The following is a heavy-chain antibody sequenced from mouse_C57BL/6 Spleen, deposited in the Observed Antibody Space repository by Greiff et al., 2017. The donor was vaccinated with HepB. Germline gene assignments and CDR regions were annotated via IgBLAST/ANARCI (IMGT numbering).Heavy chain of an antibody. D-gene: IGHD1-1*01. Sequence: EVMLVESGGGLVKPGGSLKLSCAASGFTFSDYGMHWVRQAPEKGLEWVAYISSGSSTIYYADTVKGRFTISRDNAKNTLFLQMTSLRSEDTAMYYCAIYYYGSSYRGAMDYWGQGTSVTVSS. J-gene: IGHJ4*01. CDR1: GFTFSDYG. V-gene: IGHV5-17*01. CDR2: ISSGSSTI. CDR3: AIYYYGSSYRGAMDY.